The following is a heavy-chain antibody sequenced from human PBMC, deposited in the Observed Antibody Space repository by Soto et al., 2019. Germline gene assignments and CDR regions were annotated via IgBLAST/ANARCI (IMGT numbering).Heavy chain of an antibody. CDR1: GFTFGDYA. CDR2: IRSKAYGGTT. J-gene: IGHJ6*02. D-gene: IGHD3-3*01. CDR3: TRDHDFWSGLYGMDV. Sequence: GGSLRLSCTASGFTFGDYAMSWFRQAPGKGLEWVGFIRSKAYGGTTEYAASVKGRFTISRDDSKSIAYLQMNSLKTEDTAVYYCTRDHDFWSGLYGMDVWGQGTTVTVSS. V-gene: IGHV3-49*03.